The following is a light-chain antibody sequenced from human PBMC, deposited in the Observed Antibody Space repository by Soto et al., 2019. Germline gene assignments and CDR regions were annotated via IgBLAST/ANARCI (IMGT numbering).Light chain of an antibody. CDR2: AAS. CDR3: QQSYRTPPT. Sequence: IKMTRSQSSLPASVEDRVTITCRASQSISSYLNWYQQKPGKAPKLLIYAASSLQSGAPSRFSGSGSGTDFTLTISSLQPEDFATYYCQQSYRTPPTFGQGTKV. J-gene: IGKJ1*01. CDR1: QSISSY. V-gene: IGKV1-39*01.